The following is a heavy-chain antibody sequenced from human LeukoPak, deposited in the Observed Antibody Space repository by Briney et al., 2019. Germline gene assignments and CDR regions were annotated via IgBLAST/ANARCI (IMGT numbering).Heavy chain of an antibody. CDR1: GGSISSSSYY. V-gene: IGHV4-39*01. J-gene: IGHJ6*03. CDR2: IYYSGST. CDR3: ARTYYYYYYMDV. Sequence: SGTLSLTCTVSGGSISSSSYYWGWIRQPPGKGLEWIGSIYYSGSTYYNPSLKSRVTISVDTSKNQFSLKLSSVTAADTAVYYCARTYYYYYYMDVWGKGTTVTISS.